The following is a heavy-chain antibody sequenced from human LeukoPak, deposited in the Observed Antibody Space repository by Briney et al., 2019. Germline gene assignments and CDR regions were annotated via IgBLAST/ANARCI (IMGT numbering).Heavy chain of an antibody. J-gene: IGHJ4*02. Sequence: SETLSLTCTVSGGSISSSNYYWGWIRQPPGKGLECIGSIYYSGSTYYNPSLKSRVSISVDTSKNQFSLKLSSVTAADTAVYYCARRGVGFRGATIDYWGQGTLVTVSS. CDR1: GGSISSSNYY. D-gene: IGHD3-10*01. CDR3: ARRGVGFRGATIDY. CDR2: IYYSGST. V-gene: IGHV4-39*01.